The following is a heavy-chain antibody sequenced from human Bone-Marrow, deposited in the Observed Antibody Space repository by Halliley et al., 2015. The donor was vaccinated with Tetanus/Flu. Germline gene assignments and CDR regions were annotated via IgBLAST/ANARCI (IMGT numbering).Heavy chain of an antibody. CDR2: IKSGIDGGTA. Sequence: SLRLSCAASGFTFSKAWMTWVRQAPGKGLEWVGRIKSGIDGGTADYAALVKGRCTISRDDLKNTLYLQLNSVRSEDTGAYYCATVVQKGFDFWGQGTLVTVSS. CDR3: ATVVQKGFDF. V-gene: IGHV3-15*01. CDR1: GFTFSKAW. J-gene: IGHJ4*02.